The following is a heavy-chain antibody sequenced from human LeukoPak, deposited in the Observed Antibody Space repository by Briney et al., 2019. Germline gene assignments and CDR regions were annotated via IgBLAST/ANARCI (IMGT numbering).Heavy chain of an antibody. CDR2: IYTSGST. V-gene: IGHV4-4*07. D-gene: IGHD2-15*01. CDR3: ARGCSGGSCYLDWFDP. J-gene: IGHJ5*02. CDR1: GGSISSYY. Sequence: KPSETLSLTCTVSGGSISSYYWSWIRQPAGKGLEWIGRIYTSGSTNYNPSLKSRVTMSVDTSKNQFSLKLSSVTAADTAVYYCARGCSGGSCYLDWFDPWGQGTLVTVSS.